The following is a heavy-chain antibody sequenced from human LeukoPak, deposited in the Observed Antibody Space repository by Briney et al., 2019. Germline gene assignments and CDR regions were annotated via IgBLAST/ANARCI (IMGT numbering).Heavy chain of an antibody. D-gene: IGHD3-10*01. CDR3: TTDRGSGVGASDY. Sequence: PGGSLRLSCAASGFTFSSYSMNWVRQAPGQGLEWVGRIKSKTDGGTTDYAAPVKGRFTTSRDDSKNTLSLQMNSLRPEDTALYYCTTDRGSGVGASDYWGQGTLVTVSS. V-gene: IGHV3-15*07. J-gene: IGHJ4*02. CDR1: GFTFSSYS. CDR2: IKSKTDGGTT.